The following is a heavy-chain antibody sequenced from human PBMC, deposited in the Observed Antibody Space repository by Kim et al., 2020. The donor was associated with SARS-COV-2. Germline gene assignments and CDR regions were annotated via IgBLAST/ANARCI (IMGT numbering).Heavy chain of an antibody. CDR2: IYYSGST. D-gene: IGHD7-27*01. J-gene: IGHJ4*02. Sequence: SETLSLTCTVSGGSISSYYWSWIRQPPGKGLEWIGYIYYSGSTNYNPSLKSRVTISVDTSKNQFSLKLSSVTAADTAVYYCARGVIYADWGGYFDYWGQGTLVTVSS. CDR1: GGSISSYY. CDR3: ARGVIYADWGGYFDY. V-gene: IGHV4-59*01.